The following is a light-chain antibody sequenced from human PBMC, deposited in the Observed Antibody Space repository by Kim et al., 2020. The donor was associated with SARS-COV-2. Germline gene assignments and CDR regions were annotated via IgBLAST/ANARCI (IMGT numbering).Light chain of an antibody. CDR2: GRN. Sequence: SSELTQDPAVSVALGQTVRITCQGDCLRSYYATWYQQKPRQAPVLVIYGRNNRPSGIPDRFSGSASGNTASLTISGAQAEDEDDFYCQSRDSGGNVVFGGGTQLTVL. J-gene: IGLJ2*01. CDR1: CLRSYY. CDR3: QSRDSGGNVV. V-gene: IGLV3-19*01.